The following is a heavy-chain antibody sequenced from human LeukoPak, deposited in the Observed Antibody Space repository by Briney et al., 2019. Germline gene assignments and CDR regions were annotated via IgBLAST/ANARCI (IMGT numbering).Heavy chain of an antibody. CDR3: AKGAGYSGHDLSSYFDY. J-gene: IGHJ4*02. V-gene: IGHV3-23*01. D-gene: IGHD5-12*01. CDR1: EFTFSSYA. CDR2: ISGSAGGT. Sequence: GGSLRLSCAASEFTFSSYAMSWVRQAPGKGLEWVSAISGSAGGTYYADSVKGRFPISRDNSKNTLYLLTHSLRAEDTAVYYCAKGAGYSGHDLSSYFDYWGQGILVTVSS.